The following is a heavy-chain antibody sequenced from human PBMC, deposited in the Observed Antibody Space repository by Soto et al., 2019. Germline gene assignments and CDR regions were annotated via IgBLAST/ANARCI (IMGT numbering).Heavy chain of an antibody. CDR2: ISGSGGST. V-gene: IGHV3-23*01. CDR3: AKSLTGTTAYYYGMDV. J-gene: IGHJ6*02. D-gene: IGHD1-20*01. Sequence: SCPASGGTFSSYAMSWVRQAPGKWLEWVSAISGSGGSTYYADSVKGRFTISRDNSKNTLYLQMNSLRAEDTAVYYCAKSLTGTTAYYYGMDVWGQGTTVTVSS. CDR1: GGTFSSYA.